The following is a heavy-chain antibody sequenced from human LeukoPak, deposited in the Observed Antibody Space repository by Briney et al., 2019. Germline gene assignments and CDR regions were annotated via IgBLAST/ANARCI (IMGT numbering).Heavy chain of an antibody. CDR2: ISAYNGNT. Sequence: ASVKVSCKASGYTFTGYGISWVRQAPGQGLEWMAWISAYNGNTNYAQKLQGRVTMTTDTSTSTVYMELRSLSSGDTAVYYCARDCDRSGYYCYWGQGTLVTVSS. CDR1: GYTFTGYG. J-gene: IGHJ4*02. V-gene: IGHV1-18*01. CDR3: ARDCDRSGYYCY. D-gene: IGHD3-22*01.